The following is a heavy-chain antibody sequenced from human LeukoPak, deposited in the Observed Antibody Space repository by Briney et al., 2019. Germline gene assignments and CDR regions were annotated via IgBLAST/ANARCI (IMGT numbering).Heavy chain of an antibody. D-gene: IGHD1-26*01. CDR1: GFTFTTYA. Sequence: PGGSLRLSCAASGFTFTTYAMSWVRQAPGKGLEWVSGISGGGDSTYYADSVKGRFSISRDNSKNTLYLQMNSLRAEDTAVYYCAKDYSGSYYYFDYWGQGTLVTVSS. CDR3: AKDYSGSYYYFDY. CDR2: ISGGGDST. J-gene: IGHJ4*02. V-gene: IGHV3-23*01.